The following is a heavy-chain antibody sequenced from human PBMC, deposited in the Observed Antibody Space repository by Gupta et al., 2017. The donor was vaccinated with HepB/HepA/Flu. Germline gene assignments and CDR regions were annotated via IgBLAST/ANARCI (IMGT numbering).Heavy chain of an antibody. CDR1: GFTLRRSP. D-gene: IGHD3-3*01. Sequence: EVQLLESGGGWVQPGGSLRLSCAASGFTLRRSPMSWVRQGPGKRLEWVSGITGTGGSTYYADSVKGRFTISRDNSKNTLYLQMNSLRGDDTAVYYCARVNDNYDFWSGFDYWGQGSLVSVSS. CDR2: ITGTGGST. J-gene: IGHJ4*02. CDR3: ARVNDNYDFWSGFDY. V-gene: IGHV3-23*01.